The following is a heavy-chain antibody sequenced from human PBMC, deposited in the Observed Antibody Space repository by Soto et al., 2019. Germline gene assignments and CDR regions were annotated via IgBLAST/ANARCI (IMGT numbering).Heavy chain of an antibody. CDR3: ARGGYYDSSGYYGY. D-gene: IGHD3-22*01. Sequence: QVQLQESGPGLVKPSQTLSLTCTVSGGSISSGGYYWSWIRQHPGRGLEWIGYIYYSGSTYYNPALKSRGTISVDTSKNQFSLKLSSVTAADTAVYYCARGGYYDSSGYYGYWGQGTLVTVSS. CDR1: GGSISSGGYY. J-gene: IGHJ4*02. CDR2: IYYSGST. V-gene: IGHV4-31*03.